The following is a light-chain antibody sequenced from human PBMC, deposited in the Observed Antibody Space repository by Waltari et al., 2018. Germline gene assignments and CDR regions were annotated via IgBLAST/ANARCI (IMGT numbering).Light chain of an antibody. CDR3: ATWDDSLSGPL. J-gene: IGLJ3*02. CDR2: YDN. CDR1: SSNIGDHP. Sequence: QSVLTQPPSLSGAPRQRVTISCSGSSSNIGDHPVNWYQQVPGKAPQPLNFYDNLLPSGVPARFSGSKSGTSASLAISGLQSEDEADYYCATWDDSLSGPLFGGGTKLTVL. V-gene: IGLV1-36*01.